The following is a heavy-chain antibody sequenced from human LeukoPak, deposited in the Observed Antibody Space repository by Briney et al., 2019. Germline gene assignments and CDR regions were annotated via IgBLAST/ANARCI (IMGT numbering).Heavy chain of an antibody. D-gene: IGHD3-16*02. J-gene: IGHJ4*02. CDR1: GYTFTSYY. V-gene: IGHV1-2*02. Sequence: ASVKVSCKASGYTFTSYYMHWVRQAPGQGLEWMGWINPNSGGTNYAQKFQGRVTMTRDTSISTAYMELSRLRSDDTAVYYCARDYVWGSYRFDYWGQGTLVTVSS. CDR2: INPNSGGT. CDR3: ARDYVWGSYRFDY.